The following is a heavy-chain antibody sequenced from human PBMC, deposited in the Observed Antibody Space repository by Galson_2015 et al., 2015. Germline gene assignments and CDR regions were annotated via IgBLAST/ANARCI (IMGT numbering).Heavy chain of an antibody. D-gene: IGHD6-19*01. V-gene: IGHV3-7*03. J-gene: IGHJ4*02. CDR2: IKQDGSEK. CDR3: ARSAGSGQDWITYDY. CDR1: GFTFSSYW. Sequence: SLRLSCAASGFTFSSYWMSWVRQAPGKGLEWVANIKQDGSEKYYVDSVKGRFTISRDNAKNSLYLQMNSLRAEDTAVYYCARSAGSGQDWITYDYWGQGTLVTVSS.